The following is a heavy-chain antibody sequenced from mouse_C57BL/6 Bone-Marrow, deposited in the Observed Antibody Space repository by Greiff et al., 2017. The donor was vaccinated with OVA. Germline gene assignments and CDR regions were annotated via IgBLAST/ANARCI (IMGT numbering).Heavy chain of an antibody. CDR3: ARDYYGPWYFDV. D-gene: IGHD1-2*01. CDR2: INPNNGGT. J-gene: IGHJ1*03. CDR1: GYTFTDYY. V-gene: IGHV1-26*01. Sequence: EVQLQQSGPELVKPGASVKISCKASGYTFTDYYMHWVKQSHGKSLEWIGDINPNNGGTSYNQKFKGKATLTVDKSSSTAYMELRSLTSEDSAVYYCARDYYGPWYFDVWGTGTTVTVSS.